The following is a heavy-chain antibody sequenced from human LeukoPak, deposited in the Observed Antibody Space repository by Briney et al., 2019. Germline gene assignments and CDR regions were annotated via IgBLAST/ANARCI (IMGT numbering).Heavy chain of an antibody. D-gene: IGHD3-22*01. CDR3: ARTTYYYDSSGYYYDY. CDR2: IDWDDDK. Sequence: SGPTLVNPTQTLTLTCTFSGFSLSTSGMCVSWIRQPPGKALEWLARIDWDDDKYYSTSLKTRLTISKDTSKNQVVLTMTNMDPVDTATYYCARTTYYYDSSGYYYDYWGQGTLVTVPS. J-gene: IGHJ4*02. CDR1: GFSLSTSGMC. V-gene: IGHV2-70*11.